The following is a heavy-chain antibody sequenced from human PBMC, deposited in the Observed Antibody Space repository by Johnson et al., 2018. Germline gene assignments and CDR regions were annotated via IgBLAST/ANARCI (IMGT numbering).Heavy chain of an antibody. V-gene: IGHV3-66*02. D-gene: IGHD6-13*01. CDR2: IYSGGST. CDR3: ARDRRQLVGYYYYYYMDV. Sequence: VQLVESGGGLVQPGGSLRLSCTASGFTFSSYAMSWVRQAPGKGLEWVSVIYSGGSTYYADSVKGRFTISRDNSKNTLYLQMNSLRAEDTAVDYCARDRRQLVGYYYYYYMDVWGKGTTVTVSS. J-gene: IGHJ6*03. CDR1: GFTFSSYA.